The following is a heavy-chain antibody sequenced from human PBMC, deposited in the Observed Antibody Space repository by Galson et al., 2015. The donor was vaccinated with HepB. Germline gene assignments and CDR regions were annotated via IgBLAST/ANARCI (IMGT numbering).Heavy chain of an antibody. Sequence: SLRLSCAASGFTFSSYSMNWVRQAPGKGLEWVSSISSSSSYIYYADSVKGRFTISRDNAKNSLYLQMNSLRAEDTAVYYCARAQIGDIVATIDIDYWGQGTLVTVSS. V-gene: IGHV3-21*01. J-gene: IGHJ4*02. CDR1: GFTFSSYS. CDR3: ARAQIGDIVATIDIDY. CDR2: ISSSSSYI. D-gene: IGHD5-12*01.